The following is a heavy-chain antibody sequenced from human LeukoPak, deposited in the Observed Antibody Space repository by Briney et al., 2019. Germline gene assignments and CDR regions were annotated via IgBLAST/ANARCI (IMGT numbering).Heavy chain of an antibody. Sequence: GGSLRLSCAGSGFTFGSYWMSWVRQAPGKGLEWVSGITDTGANTYYADSVKGRFTISRDNSKNTLFLQMNRLRDDDTAVYYCAKVDCGATGCRRFDLWGRGTLVTVSS. J-gene: IGHJ2*01. CDR3: AKVDCGATGCRRFDL. CDR1: GFTFGSYW. CDR2: ITDTGANT. D-gene: IGHD2-21*01. V-gene: IGHV3-23*01.